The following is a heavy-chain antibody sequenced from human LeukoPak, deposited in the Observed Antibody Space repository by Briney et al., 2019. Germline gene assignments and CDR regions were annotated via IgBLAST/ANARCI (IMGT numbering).Heavy chain of an antibody. D-gene: IGHD6-13*01. Sequence: GGSLRLSCAASGFTFSSYEMNWVRQAPGKGLEWVSYISSGSTIYYADSVKGRFTISRDNAKNSLYLQMNSLRAEDTAVYYCAREAAAGTLSWDYWGQGTLVTVSS. CDR3: AREAAAGTLSWDY. J-gene: IGHJ4*02. CDR2: ISSGSTI. V-gene: IGHV3-48*03. CDR1: GFTFSSYE.